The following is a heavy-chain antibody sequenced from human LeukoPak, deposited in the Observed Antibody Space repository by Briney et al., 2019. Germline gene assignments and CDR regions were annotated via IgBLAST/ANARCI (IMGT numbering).Heavy chain of an antibody. CDR3: ARVDTAMADFDY. CDR1: GGSFSGYY. D-gene: IGHD5-18*01. CDR2: INHSGST. J-gene: IGHJ4*02. Sequence: SETLSLTCAVYGGSFSGYYWSWIRQPPGKGLEWIGEINHSGSTNYNPSLKSRVTISVDTSKNQFSLKLSSVTAADTAVYYCARVDTAMADFDYWGQGTLVTVSS. V-gene: IGHV4-34*01.